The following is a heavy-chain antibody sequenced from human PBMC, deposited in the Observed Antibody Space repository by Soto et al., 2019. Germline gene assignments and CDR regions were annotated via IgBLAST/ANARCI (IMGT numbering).Heavy chain of an antibody. V-gene: IGHV1-18*01. CDR3: ARDRTPASYGSGRGYGMDV. D-gene: IGHD3-10*01. CDR2: ISAYNGNT. Sequence: QVQLVQSGAEVKKPGASVKVSCKASGYTFTSYGISWVRQAPGQGLEWMGWISAYNGNTNYAQKLQGRVTMTTDTTTSTAYMELRSLRSDATAVYYCARDRTPASYGSGRGYGMDVWGQGTTVTVSS. CDR1: GYTFTSYG. J-gene: IGHJ6*02.